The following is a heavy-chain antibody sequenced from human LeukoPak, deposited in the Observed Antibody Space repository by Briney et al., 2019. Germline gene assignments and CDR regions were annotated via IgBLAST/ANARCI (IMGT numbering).Heavy chain of an antibody. D-gene: IGHD6-13*01. Sequence: SQTLSLTCAISGDSVSSNSATWNWIRQSPSRGLEWLGRTYYRPKWYNDYAVSMKSRITINPDTSKNQFSLQLNSVTPEDTAVYYCARREAATFGMDVWGQGTTVTVSS. CDR3: ARREAATFGMDV. J-gene: IGHJ6*02. CDR1: GDSVSSNSAT. V-gene: IGHV6-1*01. CDR2: TYYRPKWYN.